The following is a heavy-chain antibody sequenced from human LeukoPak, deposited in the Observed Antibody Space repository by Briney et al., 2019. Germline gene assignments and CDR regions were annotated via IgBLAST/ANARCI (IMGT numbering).Heavy chain of an antibody. CDR2: AHTSGST. J-gene: IGHJ4*02. Sequence: SSQTLSLTCTVSGDSISSASYYWSWIRQPAGKGLEWIGRAHTSGSTNYNPSLKSRVTMSVDPSKNQFSLKLSSVTAADPALHSCARDMGPAVTTKTYYFDYWGQGTLVTVSS. CDR3: ARDMGPAVTTKTYYFDY. V-gene: IGHV4-61*02. CDR1: GDSISSASYY. D-gene: IGHD4-17*01.